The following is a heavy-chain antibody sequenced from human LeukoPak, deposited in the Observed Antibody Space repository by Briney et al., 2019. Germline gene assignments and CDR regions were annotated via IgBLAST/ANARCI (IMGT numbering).Heavy chain of an antibody. Sequence: PSETLSLTCTVSGGSISSSSYYWGWIRQPPGKGLEWTGSIYYSGSTYYNPSLKSRVTISVDTSKNQFSLKLSSVTAADTAVYYCARRGGYSSSDLDYWGQGTLVTVSS. D-gene: IGHD6-13*01. CDR2: IYYSGST. V-gene: IGHV4-39*01. CDR3: ARRGGYSSSDLDY. CDR1: GGSISSSSYY. J-gene: IGHJ4*02.